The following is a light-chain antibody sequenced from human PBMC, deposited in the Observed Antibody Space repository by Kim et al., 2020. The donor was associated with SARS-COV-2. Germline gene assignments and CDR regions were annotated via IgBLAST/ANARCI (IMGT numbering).Light chain of an antibody. CDR3: CAYGGTYYV. J-gene: IGLJ1*01. V-gene: IGLV2-23*02. CDR1: SSDLGSYNL. CDR2: EVN. Sequence: PGQSITLSCTGTSSDLGSYNLVSWYQHHPGKVPKVMIYEVNKRPSGVSNRFSGSKSDNTASLTISGLQAEDEADYYCCAYGGTYYVFGTGTKVTVL.